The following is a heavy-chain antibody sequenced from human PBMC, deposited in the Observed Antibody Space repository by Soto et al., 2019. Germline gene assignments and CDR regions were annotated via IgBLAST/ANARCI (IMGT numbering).Heavy chain of an antibody. D-gene: IGHD3-16*01. CDR2: IYYSGST. J-gene: IGHJ6*02. Sequence: SETLSLTCTVSGGSISSGGYYWSWILQHPGKGLEWIGYIYYSGSTYYNPSLKSRVTISVDTSKNQFSLKLSSVTAADTAVYYCATRTLGGFGMDVWGQGTTVTVSS. V-gene: IGHV4-31*03. CDR1: GGSISSGGYY. CDR3: ATRTLGGFGMDV.